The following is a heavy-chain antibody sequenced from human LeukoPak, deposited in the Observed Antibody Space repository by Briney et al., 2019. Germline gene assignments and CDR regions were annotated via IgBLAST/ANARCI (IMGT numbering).Heavy chain of an antibody. CDR2: ISGSGGST. Sequence: GGSLRLSCAASGFTFSSYAMTWVRQAPGKGLEWVSTISGSGGSTYYADSVKSRFTISRDNTKNSVYLQMSSLRAEDTAVYYCRGGDGSGSYYFDYWGQGTLVTVSS. D-gene: IGHD3-10*01. J-gene: IGHJ4*02. V-gene: IGHV3-23*01. CDR1: GFTFSSYA. CDR3: RGGDGSGSYYFDY.